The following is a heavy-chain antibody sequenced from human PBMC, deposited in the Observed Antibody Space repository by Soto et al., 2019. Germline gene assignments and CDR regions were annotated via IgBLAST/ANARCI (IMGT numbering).Heavy chain of an antibody. CDR3: AKDPAGYCSSTSCYTYHFDY. V-gene: IGHV3-30*18. CDR2: ISYDGSNK. J-gene: IGHJ4*02. D-gene: IGHD2-2*02. Sequence: QVQLVESGGGVVQPGRSLRLSCAASGFTFSSYGMHWVRQAPGKGLEWVEVISYDGSNKYYADSVKGRFTISRDNSKNTLYLQMNSLRAEDTAVYYCAKDPAGYCSSTSCYTYHFDYWGQGSLVTVCS. CDR1: GFTFSSYG.